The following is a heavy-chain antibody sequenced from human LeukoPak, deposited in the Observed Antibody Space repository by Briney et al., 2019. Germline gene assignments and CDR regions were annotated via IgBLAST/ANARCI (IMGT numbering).Heavy chain of an antibody. CDR3: ARGGNAFDI. CDR2: IWYDGSEK. D-gene: IGHD1-1*01. Sequence: GGSLRLSCAASGFSFSSFGMHWARQAPGKRLEWVAVIWYDGSEKFYADSVKGRFTISRDNSKNTLYLQMNSLRAEDTAVYYCARGGNAFDIWGQGTMVTVSS. V-gene: IGHV3-33*01. CDR1: GFSFSSFG. J-gene: IGHJ3*02.